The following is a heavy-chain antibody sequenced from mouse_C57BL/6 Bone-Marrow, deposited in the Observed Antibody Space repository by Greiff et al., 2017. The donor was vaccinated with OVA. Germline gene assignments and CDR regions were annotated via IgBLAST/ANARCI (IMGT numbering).Heavy chain of an antibody. V-gene: IGHV6-3*01. CDR2: IRLKSDNYAT. CDR1: GFTFSNYW. CDR3: TGIHSNPWFAY. Sequence: EVKVEESGGGLVQPGGSMKLSCVASGFTFSNYWMNWVRQSPEKGLEWVAQIRLKSDNYATHYAESVKGRFTISRDDSKSSVYLQMNNLRAEDTGIYYCTGIHSNPWFAYWGQGTLVTVSA. D-gene: IGHD2-5*01. J-gene: IGHJ3*01.